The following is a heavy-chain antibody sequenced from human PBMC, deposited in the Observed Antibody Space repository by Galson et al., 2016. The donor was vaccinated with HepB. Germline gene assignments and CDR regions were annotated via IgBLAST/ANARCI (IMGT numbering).Heavy chain of an antibody. V-gene: IGHV4-30-2*01. Sequence: TLSLTCAVSGGSISTSGYSWSWIRQPPGKGLEWIGYIYQTGNTYYNPSLQSRVTISVDRPKNQFSLKLTSVTAADTAVYYCARDNARSGWFDPWGQGTLVAVS. J-gene: IGHJ5*02. D-gene: IGHD3-10*01. CDR3: ARDNARSGWFDP. CDR1: GGSISTSGYS. CDR2: IYQTGNT.